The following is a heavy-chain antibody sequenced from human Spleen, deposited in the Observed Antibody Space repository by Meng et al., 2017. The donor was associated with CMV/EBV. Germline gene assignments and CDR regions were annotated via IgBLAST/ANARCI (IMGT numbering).Heavy chain of an antibody. D-gene: IGHD3-3*01. CDR3: ARGEGGEMKTIFGVVLRGDAFDI. J-gene: IGHJ3*02. V-gene: IGHV4-34*01. Sequence: SETLSLTCAVYGGSFSGYYWSWIRQPPGKGLEWIGEINHSGSTNYNPSLKSRVTISVDTSKNQFSLKLSSVTAADTAVYYCARGEGGEMKTIFGVVLRGDAFDIWGQGTMVTVSS. CDR2: INHSGST. CDR1: GGSFSGYY.